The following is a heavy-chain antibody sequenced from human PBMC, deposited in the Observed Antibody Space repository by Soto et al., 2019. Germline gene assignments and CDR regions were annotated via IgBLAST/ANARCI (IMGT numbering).Heavy chain of an antibody. Sequence: SETLSLTCTVSVVSISSGDYYWSWIRQPPGKGLEWIGYIYYSGSTYYNPSLKSRVTISVDTSKNQFSLKLSSVTAADTAVYYCARARGDGYTVGYWGQGPLVTVS. CDR1: VVSISSGDYY. CDR3: ARARGDGYTVGY. J-gene: IGHJ4*02. CDR2: IYYSGST. D-gene: IGHD5-12*01. V-gene: IGHV4-30-4*01.